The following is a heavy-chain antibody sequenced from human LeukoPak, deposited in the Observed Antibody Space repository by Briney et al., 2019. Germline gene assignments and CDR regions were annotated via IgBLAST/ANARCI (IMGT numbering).Heavy chain of an antibody. CDR1: GYTFTGYY. Sequence: ASVKVSCKASGYTFTGYYMHWVRQAPGQGLEWMGWINPNSGGTNYAQKFQGRVTMTWDTSISTAYMELSSLRSEDTAIYYCARDNSVGDNAWWFDPWGQGTLVTVSS. CDR3: ARDNSVGDNAWWFDP. J-gene: IGHJ5*02. CDR2: INPNSGGT. D-gene: IGHD1-26*01. V-gene: IGHV1-2*02.